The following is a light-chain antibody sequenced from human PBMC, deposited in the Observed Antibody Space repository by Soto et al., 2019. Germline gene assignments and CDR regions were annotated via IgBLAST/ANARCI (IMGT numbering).Light chain of an antibody. CDR2: DAS. Sequence: DIQMTQSPSSLSASVGDTVTITCQASRDISVYLNWYQQKPGKAPKLLVFDASNLQTGVPSRFSGSGSGTHFTFTISILQTEDVATYYCQQYDKLPPYTFGQGTSLEI. V-gene: IGKV1-33*01. CDR3: QQYDKLPPYT. CDR1: RDISVY. J-gene: IGKJ2*01.